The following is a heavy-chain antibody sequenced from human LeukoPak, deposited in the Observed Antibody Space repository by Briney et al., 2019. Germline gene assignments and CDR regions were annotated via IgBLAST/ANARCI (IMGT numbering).Heavy chain of an antibody. CDR1: GDSMSSSSYY. CDR2: IFYRGTT. Sequence: PSETLSLTCTVSGDSMSSSSYYWAWIRQSPGKGLEWIGSIFYRGTTYYNPSLQSRLTMSVDTSKKQFSLRLRSVTAADTAIYYCARHARREVLGHSAFGLWGQGTMVTVSS. CDR3: ARHARREVLGHSAFGL. D-gene: IGHD6-13*01. V-gene: IGHV4-39*01. J-gene: IGHJ3*01.